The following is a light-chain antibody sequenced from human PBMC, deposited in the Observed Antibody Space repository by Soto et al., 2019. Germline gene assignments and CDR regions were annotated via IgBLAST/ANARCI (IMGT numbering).Light chain of an antibody. Sequence: IVLTQSPVSLSLSPGERATLSCRASQNILSNLAWYQQKPGQAPRLLIYGASSRATGIPDRFSGSGSGTDFTLTISRLEPEDFAVYYCQQYGSSITFGQGTRLEIK. CDR1: QNILSN. J-gene: IGKJ5*01. V-gene: IGKV3-20*01. CDR3: QQYGSSIT. CDR2: GAS.